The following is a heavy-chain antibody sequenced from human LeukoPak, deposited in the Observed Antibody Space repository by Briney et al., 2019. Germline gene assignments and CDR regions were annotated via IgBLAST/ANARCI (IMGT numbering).Heavy chain of an antibody. D-gene: IGHD3-3*01. CDR3: ARGILGSFYFDV. CDR2: IHYKGAT. J-gene: IGHJ2*01. V-gene: IGHV4-34*01. CDR1: GGSFSGYY. Sequence: SETLSLTCAVSGGSFSGYYWSWIRRSPGKGLEWIAEIHYKGATSHKPSLESRVTISGETSKNQISLKVTSVTAADTAVYYCARGILGSFYFDVWGRGTLVTVSS.